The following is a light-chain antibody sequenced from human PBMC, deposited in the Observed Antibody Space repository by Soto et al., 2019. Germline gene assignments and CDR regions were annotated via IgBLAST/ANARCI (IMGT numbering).Light chain of an antibody. Sequence: QSVLTQPASVSGSPGQSITLSCTRTSSGVEYYNLVSWYQHHPGKAPKLIIYEGSQRPSGVSDRFSGSKSGNTASLTISGLQAEDEADYYCSSDAGAVVFGGGTQLTVL. CDR1: SSGVEYYNL. CDR3: SSDAGAVV. CDR2: EGS. V-gene: IGLV2-23*01. J-gene: IGLJ2*01.